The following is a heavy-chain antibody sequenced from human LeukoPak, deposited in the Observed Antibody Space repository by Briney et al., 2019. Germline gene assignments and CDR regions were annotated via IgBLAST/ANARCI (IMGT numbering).Heavy chain of an antibody. CDR3: ARDLGSGWYFDY. J-gene: IGHJ4*02. CDR2: IYTSGST. D-gene: IGHD6-19*01. Sequence: ASETLSLTCTVSGGSISSGSYYWSWIRQPAGKGLEWIGRIYTSGSTNYNPSLKSRVTISVDTSKNQFSLKLSSVTAADTAVYYCARDLGSGWYFDYWGQGALVTVSS. V-gene: IGHV4-61*02. CDR1: GGSISSGSYY.